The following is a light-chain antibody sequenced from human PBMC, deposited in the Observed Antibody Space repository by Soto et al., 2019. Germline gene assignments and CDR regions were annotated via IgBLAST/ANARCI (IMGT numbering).Light chain of an antibody. Sequence: EIVMTQSPAILSVSPGERATLSCRASQSVSSNLAWYQQKRGRAPTLLIYDASTRAAGIPARFSGSGSGTEFTLTISGLQSEDFAVYYCQQYNNWPTITFGRGTRREIK. CDR3: QQYNNWPTIT. CDR1: QSVSSN. J-gene: IGKJ5*01. V-gene: IGKV3-15*01. CDR2: DAS.